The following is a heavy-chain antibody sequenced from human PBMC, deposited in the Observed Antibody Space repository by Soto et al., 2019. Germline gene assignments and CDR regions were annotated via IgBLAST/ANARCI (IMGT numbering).Heavy chain of an antibody. CDR2: IYYSGST. J-gene: IGHJ4*02. D-gene: IGHD7-27*01. Sequence: SETLSLTCTVSGRSISSSSYYWGWIRQPPGKGLEWIGSIYYSGSTYYNPSLKSRVTISVDTSKNQFSLKLSSVTAADTAVYYCARSGSIDYWGRGTLVTVSS. CDR1: GRSISSSSYY. CDR3: ARSGSIDY. V-gene: IGHV4-39*01.